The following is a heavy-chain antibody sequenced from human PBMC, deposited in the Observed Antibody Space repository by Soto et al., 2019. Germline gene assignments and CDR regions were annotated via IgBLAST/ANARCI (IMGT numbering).Heavy chain of an antibody. V-gene: IGHV1-69*12. J-gene: IGHJ6*02. CDR3: ASRITGSPTCYYGMDG. D-gene: IGHD1-20*01. Sequence: QVQLVQSGAEVKKPGSSVKVSCKASGGTFSSYAINWVRQAPGQGLEWMGGIIPIFGTADYAQKFQGRVTITADEATGIAYMELSSLRSEDTAVYYRASRITGSPTCYYGMDGWGQGPRVTVSS. CDR1: GGTFSSYA. CDR2: IIPIFGTA.